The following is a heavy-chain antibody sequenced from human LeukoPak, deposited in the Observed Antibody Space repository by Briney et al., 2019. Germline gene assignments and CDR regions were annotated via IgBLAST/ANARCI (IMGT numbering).Heavy chain of an antibody. CDR1: GFTFSSYA. J-gene: IGHJ4*02. V-gene: IGHV3-23*01. CDR3: TKEIIAVPGNYFDY. CDR2: IGDSGGST. Sequence: GGSLRLSCAASGFTFSSYAMSWVRQAPGKGLEWVSTIGDSGGSTYYADSVKGRFTISRDNSKSTLYLQMNSLRAEDTAVYYCTKEIIAVPGNYFDYWGQGTLVTVSS. D-gene: IGHD6-19*01.